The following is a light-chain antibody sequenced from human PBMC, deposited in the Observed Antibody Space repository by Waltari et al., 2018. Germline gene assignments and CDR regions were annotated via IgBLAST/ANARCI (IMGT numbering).Light chain of an antibody. Sequence: QSVLTQPPSVSEAPGQRDTVSCTGSGSNIGAGYEPHWYQQLPGKAPRLLIYGVNTRPLGVPDRFFGSQSGTSASLAITGLQAEDEGDYYFQSYDTSLSVVFGGGTKLTVL. CDR3: QSYDTSLSVV. J-gene: IGLJ2*01. CDR1: GSNIGAGYE. CDR2: GVN. V-gene: IGLV1-40*01.